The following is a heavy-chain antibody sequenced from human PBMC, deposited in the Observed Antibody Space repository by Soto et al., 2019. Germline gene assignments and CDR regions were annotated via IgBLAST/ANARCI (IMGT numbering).Heavy chain of an antibody. CDR1: GGSISSSIYY. CDR3: AREALLNWFDP. Sequence: ALEILSLTCTVSGGSISSSIYYWGWIRQPPGKGLEWIGSIYYSGSTYYADSVKGRFTISRDNAKNSLYLQMNSLRAEDTAVYYCAREALLNWFDPWGQGTLVTVSS. CDR2: IYYSGST. V-gene: IGHV4-39*02. D-gene: IGHD2-15*01. J-gene: IGHJ5*02.